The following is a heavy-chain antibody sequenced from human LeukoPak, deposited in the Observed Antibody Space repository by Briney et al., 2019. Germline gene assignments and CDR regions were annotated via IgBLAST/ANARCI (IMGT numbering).Heavy chain of an antibody. D-gene: IGHD2-15*01. CDR3: ARTAVVVAAPNWFDP. CDR2: ISAYNGNT. V-gene: IGHV1-18*01. J-gene: IGHJ5*02. CDR1: GYTFTSYG. Sequence: ASVKVSCKASGYTFTSYGISWVRQAPGQGLEWMGWISAYNGNTNYAQKLQGRVTMTTDTSTSTAYMELRSLRSDDTAVYYCARTAVVVAAPNWFDPWGQGTLVTVSS.